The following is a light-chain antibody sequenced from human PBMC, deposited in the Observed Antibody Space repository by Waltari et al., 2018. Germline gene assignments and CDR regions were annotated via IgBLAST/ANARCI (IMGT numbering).Light chain of an antibody. J-gene: IGLJ2*01. Sequence: QSALTQPASVSGSPGQSITLSCTGTSRAVGTYNYVSWYQQHPGKAPKLKIYDVSRRPSGVSDRFSGSKSGNTASLTISGLQGEDEADYYCSSYTGSSTYVVFGGGTKLTVL. CDR1: SRAVGTYNY. CDR2: DVS. CDR3: SSYTGSSTYVV. V-gene: IGLV2-14*01.